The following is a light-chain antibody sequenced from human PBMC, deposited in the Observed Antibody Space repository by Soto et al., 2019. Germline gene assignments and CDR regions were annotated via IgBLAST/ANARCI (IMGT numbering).Light chain of an antibody. CDR1: QSVGRNY. Sequence: EIVLTQSPGTLSLSPGESATLSCRASQSVGRNYLAWFQHKPDQAPRLVIYGASSRASAVPDRFSGSGSGADFTLTISRLEPEDFAVYYCQQYGSSPLTFGGGTKVEIK. V-gene: IGKV3-20*01. CDR2: GAS. J-gene: IGKJ4*01. CDR3: QQYGSSPLT.